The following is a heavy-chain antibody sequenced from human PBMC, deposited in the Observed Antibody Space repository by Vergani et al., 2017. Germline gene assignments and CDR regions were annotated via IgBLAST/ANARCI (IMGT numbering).Heavy chain of an antibody. D-gene: IGHD6-6*01. CDR1: GGSIGSSSYY. Sequence: QLQLQESGPGLVKPSETLSLTCTVSGGSIGSSSYYWGWIRQPPGKGLEWIGSIYYSGSTYYNPSLKSRVTISVDTSKNQFSLKLSSVTAADTAVYYCAKEAHGLAARLFTSSPYFDYWGQGTLVTVSS. CDR3: AKEAHGLAARLFTSSPYFDY. J-gene: IGHJ4*02. CDR2: IYYSGST. V-gene: IGHV4-39*07.